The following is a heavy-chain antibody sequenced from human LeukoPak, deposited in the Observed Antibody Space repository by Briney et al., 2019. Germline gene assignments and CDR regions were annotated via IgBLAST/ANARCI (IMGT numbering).Heavy chain of an antibody. CDR3: ARRSHYDFWSGYYSSSAFDI. Sequence: SETLSLTCTVSGGSISSYYWSWIRQPPGKGLEWTGYIYYSGSTNYNPSLKSRVTISVDTSKNQFSLKLSSVTAADTAVYYCARRSHYDFWSGYYSSSAFDIWGQGTMVTVSS. CDR1: GGSISSYY. V-gene: IGHV4-59*08. D-gene: IGHD3-3*01. CDR2: IYYSGST. J-gene: IGHJ3*02.